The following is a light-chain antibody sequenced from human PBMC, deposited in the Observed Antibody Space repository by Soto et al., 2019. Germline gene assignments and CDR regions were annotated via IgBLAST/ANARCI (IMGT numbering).Light chain of an antibody. CDR1: NLGDKD. CDR3: QALDSSTGV. V-gene: IGLV3-1*01. J-gene: IGLJ1*01. Sequence: SYELTQPPSVSVSPGQTSSITCSGDNLGDKDVCWYQQKPGQSPVLVIYQNSRRPSGIPERFSGSKSGNTATLTISGTQALDEAHYSCQALDSSTGVFGTGTKVTVL. CDR2: QNS.